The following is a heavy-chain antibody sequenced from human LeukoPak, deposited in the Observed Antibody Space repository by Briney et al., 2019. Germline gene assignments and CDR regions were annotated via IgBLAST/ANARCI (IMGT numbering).Heavy chain of an antibody. CDR2: ISGSGSTT. Sequence: GGSLRLSCAASGFTFSSYAMHWVRQAPGKGLEWVISISGSGSTTFYADSVKGRFTISRDNSKNMLYLQMTSLRAEDTAVYYCAKGTSTYSSGSFDYWGRGTLVTVSS. D-gene: IGHD6-19*01. J-gene: IGHJ4*02. V-gene: IGHV3-23*01. CDR1: GFTFSSYA. CDR3: AKGTSTYSSGSFDY.